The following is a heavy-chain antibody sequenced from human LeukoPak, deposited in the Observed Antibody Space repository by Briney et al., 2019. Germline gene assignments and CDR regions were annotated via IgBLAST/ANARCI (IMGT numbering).Heavy chain of an antibody. CDR2: ISTSSSAI. Sequence: GGSLRLSCTVSGFTFSSNIMNWVRQAPGKGLEWVSFISTSSSAIYYTDSVKGRFTISRDNAKNSLYLQMNSLRDEDTAVYYCARGYSDSSGYPDFWGQGTLVTVSS. CDR1: GFTFSSNI. J-gene: IGHJ4*02. V-gene: IGHV3-48*02. D-gene: IGHD3-22*01. CDR3: ARGYSDSSGYPDF.